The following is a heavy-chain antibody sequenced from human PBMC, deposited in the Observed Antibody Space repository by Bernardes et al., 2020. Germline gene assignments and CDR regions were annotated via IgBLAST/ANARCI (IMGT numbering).Heavy chain of an antibody. V-gene: IGHV4-4*02. Sequence: SETLSLTCAVSGGSISSSNWWSWVRPPPGKGLEWIGEIYHSGSTNYNPSLKSRVTISVDKSKNQFSLKLSSVTAADTAVYYCARGKFTIFGVTPCFDPWGEGTLVTVSS. J-gene: IGHJ5*02. D-gene: IGHD3-3*01. CDR3: ARGKFTIFGVTPCFDP. CDR2: IYHSGST. CDR1: GGSISSSNW.